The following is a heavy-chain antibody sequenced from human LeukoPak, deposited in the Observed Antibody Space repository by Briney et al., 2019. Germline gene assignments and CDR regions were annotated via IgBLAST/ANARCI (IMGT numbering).Heavy chain of an antibody. CDR3: AKDRSSSARED. Sequence: GASVKVSCKTSGFTFTSYGISWVRQAPGQGLEWVGWISSYNGNTNYAQKFRDRLTMTTDTSTTTAYMELRSLRSDDTAVYYCAKDRSSSAREDWGQGTLVTVSS. V-gene: IGHV1-18*01. J-gene: IGHJ4*02. CDR2: ISSYNGNT. D-gene: IGHD6-13*01. CDR1: GFTFTSYG.